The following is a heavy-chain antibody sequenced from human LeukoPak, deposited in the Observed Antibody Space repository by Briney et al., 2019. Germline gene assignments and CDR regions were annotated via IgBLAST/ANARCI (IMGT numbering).Heavy chain of an antibody. CDR2: IDWDDAK. V-gene: IGHV2-70*11. Sequence: SGPALVKPTQTLTLTCTFSGFSLNTSGVGVVWIRQPPGKALEWLARIDWDDAKYYSTSLKTRLTISKDTSKNQVVLTMTNMDPVDTATYYCARLYSSSSGLFDSWGQGTLVTVSS. CDR3: ARLYSSSSGLFDS. CDR1: GFSLNTSGVG. J-gene: IGHJ4*02. D-gene: IGHD6-6*01.